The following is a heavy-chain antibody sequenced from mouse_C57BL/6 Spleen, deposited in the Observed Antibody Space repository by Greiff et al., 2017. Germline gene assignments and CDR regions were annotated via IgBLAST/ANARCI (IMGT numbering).Heavy chain of an antibody. J-gene: IGHJ2*01. Sequence: QVQLQQPGAELVKPGASVKMSCKASGYTFTSYWITWVMQRPGQGLEWIGDIYPGSGSTNYNEKFKSKATLTVDTSSSTAYMQLSSLTSEDSAVYYCARSWDSSAYFDYWGQGTTLTVSS. CDR3: ARSWDSSAYFDY. CDR1: GYTFTSYW. V-gene: IGHV1-55*01. D-gene: IGHD3-2*02. CDR2: IYPGSGST.